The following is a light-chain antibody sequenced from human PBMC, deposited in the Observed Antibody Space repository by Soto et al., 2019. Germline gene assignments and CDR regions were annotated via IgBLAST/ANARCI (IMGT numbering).Light chain of an antibody. CDR1: QSLLYRYNNKNY. CDR2: WAL. CDR3: QQYSNPPWT. V-gene: IGKV4-1*01. J-gene: IGKJ1*01. Sequence: IVMTQTPDSLAVSLGGRATISCKSSQSLLYRYNNKNYLAWYQQKPGQSPKLLLYWALTRESGVPDRFSGSGSGTDFTLSISSLQAEDVAVYFCQQYSNPPWTFGQGTKVDIK.